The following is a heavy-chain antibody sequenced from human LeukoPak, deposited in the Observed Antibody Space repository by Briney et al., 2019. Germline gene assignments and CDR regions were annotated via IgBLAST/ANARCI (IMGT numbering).Heavy chain of an antibody. CDR3: ARVHSSGLLDY. CDR1: GGTFSSYA. D-gene: IGHD6-19*01. J-gene: IGHJ4*02. CDR2: IIPILGIA. Sequence: ASVKVSCKASGGTFSSYAISWVRQAPGQGLEWMGRIIPILGIANYAQKFQGRVTITADKSTSTAYMELSSLRSEDTAVYYCARVHSSGLLDYWGQGTLVTVSS. V-gene: IGHV1-69*04.